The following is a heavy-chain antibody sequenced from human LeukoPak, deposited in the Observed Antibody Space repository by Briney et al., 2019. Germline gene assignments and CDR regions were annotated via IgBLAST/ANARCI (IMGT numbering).Heavy chain of an antibody. CDR2: ISAYNGNT. CDR3: AREGPGSGGAFDI. CDR1: GGTFSSYA. J-gene: IGHJ3*02. Sequence: ASVKVSCKASGGTFSSYAISWVRQAPGQGLEWMGGISAYNGNTNYAQKLQGRVTMTTDTSTSTAYTELRSLRSDDTAVYYCAREGPGSGGAFDIWGQGTMVTVSS. V-gene: IGHV1-18*01. D-gene: IGHD1-26*01.